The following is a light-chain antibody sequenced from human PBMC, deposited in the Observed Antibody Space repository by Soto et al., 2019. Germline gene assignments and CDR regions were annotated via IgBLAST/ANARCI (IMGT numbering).Light chain of an antibody. CDR1: QSISRY. V-gene: IGKV3-11*01. Sequence: IVLTQSPGTLSLSPGERTTLSCRVSQSISRYLAWYQQKPGQGPRLLIYGASSRATGTPDRLSGSGSGTDFTLTISSLEPEDFAVYYCQQRSNWITFGQGTRLEI. J-gene: IGKJ5*01. CDR2: GAS. CDR3: QQRSNWIT.